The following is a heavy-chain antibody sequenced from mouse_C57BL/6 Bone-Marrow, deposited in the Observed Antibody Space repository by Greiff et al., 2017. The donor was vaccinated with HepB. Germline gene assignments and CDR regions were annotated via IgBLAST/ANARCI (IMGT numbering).Heavy chain of an antibody. J-gene: IGHJ4*01. CDR3: ARQTMTHYYAMDY. CDR2: ISNGGGST. CDR1: GFTFSDYY. Sequence: EVKLQESGGGLVQPGGSLKLSCAASGFTFSDYYMYWVRQTPEKRLEWVAYISNGGGSTYYPDTVKGRFTISRDNAKNTLYLQMSRLKSEDTAMYYCARQTMTHYYAMDYWGQGTSVTVSS. V-gene: IGHV5-12*01. D-gene: IGHD2-4*01.